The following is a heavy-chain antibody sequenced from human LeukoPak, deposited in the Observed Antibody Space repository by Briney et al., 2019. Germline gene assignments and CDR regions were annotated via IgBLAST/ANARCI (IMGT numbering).Heavy chain of an antibody. CDR2: IFYSGIT. D-gene: IGHD1-1*01. J-gene: IGHJ5*02. CDR1: GDSITSYF. V-gene: IGHV4-59*12. Sequence: SETLSLTCTVSGDSITSYFWSWIRQPPGKGLEWVGYIFYSGITNYNPSLKSRVTISVDTSKNQFSLKLSSVTAADTAVYYCARTDWNDVGVDWFDPWGQGTLVTVSS. CDR3: ARTDWNDVGVDWFDP.